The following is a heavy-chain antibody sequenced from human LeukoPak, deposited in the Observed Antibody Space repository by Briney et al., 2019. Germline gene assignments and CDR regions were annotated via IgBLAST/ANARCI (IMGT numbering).Heavy chain of an antibody. CDR3: ARDSTPYSSGWYRDAFDI. Sequence: SETLSLTCTVSGGSISSYYWSWIRQPPGKGLEWIGYIYYSGSTNYNPSLKSRVTISVDTSKDQFSLKLSSVTAADTAVYYCARDSTPYSSGWYRDAFDIWGQGTMVTVSS. V-gene: IGHV4-59*01. CDR1: GGSISSYY. J-gene: IGHJ3*02. CDR2: IYYSGST. D-gene: IGHD6-19*01.